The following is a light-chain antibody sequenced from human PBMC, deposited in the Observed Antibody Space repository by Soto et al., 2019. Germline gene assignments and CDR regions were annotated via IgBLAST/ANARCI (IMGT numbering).Light chain of an antibody. J-gene: IGKJ4*01. V-gene: IGKV1-33*01. CDR3: QHYDNILALT. CDR1: QNIGNY. CDR2: AAS. Sequence: DIQMTQSPSSLSASVGDRVTITCRAGQNIGNYLNWYQQKPGKPPKLLISAASSLQSGVPSRFSGSGYGTDFTFTIGSLQPEDIATYYCQHYDNILALTFGGGTKVEI.